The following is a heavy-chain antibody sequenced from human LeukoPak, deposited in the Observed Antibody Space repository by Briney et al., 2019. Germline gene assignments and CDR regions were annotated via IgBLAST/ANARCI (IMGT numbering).Heavy chain of an antibody. D-gene: IGHD6-6*01. CDR1: GFTFDDYA. Sequence: GGSLRLSCAASGFTFDDYAMHWVRQAPGKGLEWVSGISWNSGSIGYGDSVKGRFTISRDNSKNTLYLQMNSLRAEDTAVYYCAREMSPYSSSSLEYFQHWGQGTLVTVSS. CDR2: ISWNSGSI. CDR3: AREMSPYSSSSLEYFQH. J-gene: IGHJ1*01. V-gene: IGHV3-9*01.